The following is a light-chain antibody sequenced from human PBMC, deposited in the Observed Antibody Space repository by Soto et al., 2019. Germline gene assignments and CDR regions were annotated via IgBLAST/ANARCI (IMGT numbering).Light chain of an antibody. CDR3: QQYNNWLRT. Sequence: EIVMTQSPATLSVSPGERATLSCRASQSVSSNLAWYQQKPGQAPRLLIYGASTSATGIPARFSGSGSGTEVTLTISSLQSEDFAVYYCQQYNNWLRTFGQGTKVEIK. J-gene: IGKJ1*01. V-gene: IGKV3-15*01. CDR2: GAS. CDR1: QSVSSN.